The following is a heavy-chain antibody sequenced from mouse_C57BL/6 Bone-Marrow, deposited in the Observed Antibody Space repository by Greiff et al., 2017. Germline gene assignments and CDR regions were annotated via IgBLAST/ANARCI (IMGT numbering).Heavy chain of an antibody. CDR3: ARGDYYGSSYWYFDV. CDR2: IYPGSGNT. CDR1: GYTFTDYY. J-gene: IGHJ1*03. V-gene: IGHV1-76*01. D-gene: IGHD1-1*01. Sequence: QVQLQQSGAELVRPGASVKLSCKASGYTFTDYYINWVKQRPGQGLEWIARIYPGSGNTYYNEKVKGKATLTAEKSSSTAYMQLSSLTSEDSAVYFCARGDYYGSSYWYFDVWGTGTTVTVSS.